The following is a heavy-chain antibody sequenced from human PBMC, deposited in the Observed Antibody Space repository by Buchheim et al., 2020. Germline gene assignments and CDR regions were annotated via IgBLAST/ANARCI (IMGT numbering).Heavy chain of an antibody. D-gene: IGHD3-22*01. Sequence: EVQLLESGGGLVQPGGSLRLSCAASGFTVSSDAMSWVRQAPGKGLEWVSAISGSGGSTYYADSVKGRFTISRANSKNTLHLQMNSLRAEDTAVYYCAKDLGPGYYDTSGYYPGYWGQGTL. CDR2: ISGSGGST. V-gene: IGHV3-23*01. CDR3: AKDLGPGYYDTSGYYPGY. CDR1: GFTVSSDA. J-gene: IGHJ4*02.